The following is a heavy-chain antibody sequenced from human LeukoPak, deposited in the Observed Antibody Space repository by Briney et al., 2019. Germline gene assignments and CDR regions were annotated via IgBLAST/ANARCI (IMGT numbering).Heavy chain of an antibody. CDR2: ISGSGGST. CDR1: GFTVSSNY. V-gene: IGHV3-23*01. D-gene: IGHD5-12*01. J-gene: IGHJ4*02. Sequence: GGSLRLSCAASGFTVSSNYMSWVRQAPGKGLEWVSVISGSGGSTYYADPVKGRFTISRDNSKNTLYLQMNSLRAEDTAVYYCAKEGSGYSGYGPLDYWGQGTLVTVSS. CDR3: AKEGSGYSGYGPLDY.